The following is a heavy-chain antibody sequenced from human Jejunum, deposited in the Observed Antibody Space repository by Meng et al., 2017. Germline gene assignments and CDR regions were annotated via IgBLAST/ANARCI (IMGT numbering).Heavy chain of an antibody. CDR2: TYYRSNWDN. D-gene: IGHD3-10*01. Sequence: LRLSCAISGDSVSSNSAAWNWIRQSPSRGLEWLGRTYYRSNWDNDYAVSVKSRITVNPDTSKNQFYLQLNSVTPEDTAVYYCARSITMLRGGYALDVWGQGTTVTVSS. CDR1: GDSVSSNSAA. CDR3: ARSITMLRGGYALDV. J-gene: IGHJ6*02. V-gene: IGHV6-1*01.